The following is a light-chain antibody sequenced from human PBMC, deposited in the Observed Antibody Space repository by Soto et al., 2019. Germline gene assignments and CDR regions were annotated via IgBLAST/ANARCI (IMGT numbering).Light chain of an antibody. CDR2: DAS. J-gene: IGKJ4*01. V-gene: IGKV3-11*01. Sequence: EIVLTQSPATLSLSPGERATLSCRASQSISSHLAWYQQKPGQAHRLLMYDASNRATGIPARFSGSGSGTDFTLTISSLEPEDFAVYYCQRRPNWPLTFGGGTKVEFK. CDR1: QSISSH. CDR3: QRRPNWPLT.